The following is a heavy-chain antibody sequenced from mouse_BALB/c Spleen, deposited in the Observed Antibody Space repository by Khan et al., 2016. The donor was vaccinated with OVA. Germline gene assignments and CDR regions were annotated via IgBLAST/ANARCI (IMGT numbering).Heavy chain of an antibody. D-gene: IGHD4-1*01. Sequence: QIQLVQSGPELKKPGETVKISCKASGYSFTDYSMHWVKQAPGEGLKWMGWINTETGEPTYADDFKGRLAFSLETSVSTAYLQINSLKNEDTATYFCATSNPFFAMDYWGQGTSVTVSS. CDR3: ATSNPFFAMDY. J-gene: IGHJ4*01. CDR1: GYSFTDYS. V-gene: IGHV9-2-1*01. CDR2: INTETGEP.